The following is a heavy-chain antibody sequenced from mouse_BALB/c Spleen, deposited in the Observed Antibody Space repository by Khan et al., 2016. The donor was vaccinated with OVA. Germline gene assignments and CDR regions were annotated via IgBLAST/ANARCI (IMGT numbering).Heavy chain of an antibody. CDR3: ARSLITTWYLDV. Sequence: EVGLVESGGGFVQPGGSRKLSCAASGFTFSSFGMHWVRQAPEKGLEWVAYVSFGSATIYYADTVKGRFTISRDNPKTTLFLQMTSLRSEDTAIYYCARSLITTWYLDVWGAGTTVTVSS. V-gene: IGHV5-17*02. J-gene: IGHJ1*01. CDR2: VSFGSATI. D-gene: IGHD2-4*01. CDR1: GFTFSSFG.